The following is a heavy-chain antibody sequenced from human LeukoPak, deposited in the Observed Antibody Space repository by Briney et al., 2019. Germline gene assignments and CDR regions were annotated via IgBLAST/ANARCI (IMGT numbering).Heavy chain of an antibody. CDR1: GGSVSSYY. CDR2: IYYSGST. D-gene: IGHD7-27*01. J-gene: IGHJ4*02. Sequence: PSETLSLTCTVSGGSVSSYYLSWIRQPPGKGLEWIGYIYYSGSTNYSPSLKSRVTISVDTSKNQFSLKLSSVTAADTAVYYCARGWGYFDSCGQGTLVTVSS. V-gene: IGHV4-59*08. CDR3: ARGWGYFDS.